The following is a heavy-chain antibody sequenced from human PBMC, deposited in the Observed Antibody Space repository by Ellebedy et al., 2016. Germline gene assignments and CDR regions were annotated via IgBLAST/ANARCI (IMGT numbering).Heavy chain of an antibody. CDR3: ARSSMVRGGDLFDY. Sequence: GGSLRLXXAASGFTFSTYDMSWVRQAPGKGLEWVTGISKSDGATYYADSVKGRFTISRDNAKNSLYLQMNSLRDEDTAVYYCARSSMVRGGDLFDYWGQGALVTVSS. D-gene: IGHD3-10*01. V-gene: IGHV3-48*02. CDR1: GFTFSTYD. J-gene: IGHJ4*02. CDR2: ISKSDGAT.